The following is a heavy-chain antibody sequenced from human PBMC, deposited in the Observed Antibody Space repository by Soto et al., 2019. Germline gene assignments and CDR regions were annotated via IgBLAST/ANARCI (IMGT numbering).Heavy chain of an antibody. Sequence: QVQLVQSGAEVKKPGASVKVSCKASGYTFTSYDINWVRQATGQGLEWMGWMNPNSGNTGYAQKFQGRVTMTRNTSISTAYMELSSLRSEDTAVYYCARGHFSYCISTSCYVNYYYGMDVWGQGTTVTVSS. CDR2: MNPNSGNT. CDR1: GYTFTSYD. CDR3: ARGHFSYCISTSCYVNYYYGMDV. J-gene: IGHJ6*02. D-gene: IGHD2-2*01. V-gene: IGHV1-8*01.